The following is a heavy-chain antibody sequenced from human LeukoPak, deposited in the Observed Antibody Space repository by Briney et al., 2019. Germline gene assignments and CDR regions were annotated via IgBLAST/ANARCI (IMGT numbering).Heavy chain of an antibody. CDR3: AKDRVLRYFDWLLDLDY. J-gene: IGHJ4*02. D-gene: IGHD3-9*01. Sequence: GGSLRLSCAASGLTFSNYGMHWVRQAPGKGLEWVAFIRYDGNNKYYADSVKGRFTISRDNSKNTLYLQMNSLRAEDTAVYYCAKDRVLRYFDWLLDLDYWGQGTLVTVSS. CDR1: GLTFSNYG. V-gene: IGHV3-30*02. CDR2: IRYDGNNK.